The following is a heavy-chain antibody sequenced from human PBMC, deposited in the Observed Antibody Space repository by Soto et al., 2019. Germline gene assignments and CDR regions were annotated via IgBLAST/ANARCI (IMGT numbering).Heavy chain of an antibody. CDR3: AKDGNWLDP. CDR1: GGSIRNVY. D-gene: IGHD1-26*01. J-gene: IGHJ5*02. CDR2: IFDSEIT. V-gene: IGHV4-59*01. Sequence: SETLSLTCTVSGGSIRNVYWSWIRQAPGKGLEWIGYIFDSEITNYNPSLKSRVTISADTADNQFSLKLRSMTAADTAVYYCAKDGNWLDPWGQGTQVTVSS.